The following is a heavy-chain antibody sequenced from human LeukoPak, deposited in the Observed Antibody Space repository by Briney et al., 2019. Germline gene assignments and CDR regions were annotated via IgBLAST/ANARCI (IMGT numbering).Heavy chain of an antibody. D-gene: IGHD1-26*01. CDR1: GYSISSGYY. CDR2: IYHSGST. V-gene: IGHV4-38-2*01. J-gene: IGHJ4*02. Sequence: PSETLSLTCAVSGYSISSGYYWGWIRQPPGKGLERIGSIYHSGSTYYNPSLKSRVTISVDTSKNQFSLKLSSVTAADKAAYYCARQSGGSYFSYWGQGTLVTVSS. CDR3: ARQSGGSYFSY.